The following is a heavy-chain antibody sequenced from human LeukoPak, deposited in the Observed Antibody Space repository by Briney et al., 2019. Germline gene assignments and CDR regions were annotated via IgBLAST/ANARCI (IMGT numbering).Heavy chain of an antibody. Sequence: GGSLRLSCAASGFTFSDYYMSWIRQAPGKGLEWVSYISSSGSTIYYADSVKGRFTISRDNAKNSLYLQMNSLRAEDTAVYYCARDGRGYCSGGSCYSGYYYYYGMDVWGQGTTVTVSS. CDR3: ARDGRGYCSGGSCYSGYYYYYGMDV. CDR2: ISSSGSTI. CDR1: GFTFSDYY. D-gene: IGHD2-15*01. J-gene: IGHJ6*02. V-gene: IGHV3-11*04.